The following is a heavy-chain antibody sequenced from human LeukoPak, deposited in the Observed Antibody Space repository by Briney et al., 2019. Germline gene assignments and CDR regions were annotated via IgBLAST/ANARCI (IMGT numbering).Heavy chain of an antibody. CDR2: IYYSGST. D-gene: IGHD5-24*01. J-gene: IGHJ4*02. CDR3: ARESLPMAITFSGFDY. V-gene: IGHV4-59*01. Sequence: SETLSLTCTVSGGSISSYYWSWIRQPPGKGLEWIGYIYYSGSTNYNPSLKSRVTISVDTSKNQFSLKLSSVTAADTAVYYCARESLPMAITFSGFDYWGQGTLVTVSS. CDR1: GGSISSYY.